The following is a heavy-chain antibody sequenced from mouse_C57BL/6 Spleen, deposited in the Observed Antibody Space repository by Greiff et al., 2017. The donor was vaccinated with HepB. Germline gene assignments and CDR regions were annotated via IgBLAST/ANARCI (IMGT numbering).Heavy chain of an antibody. D-gene: IGHD1-1*01. CDR2: ISDGGSYT. V-gene: IGHV5-4*01. J-gene: IGHJ2*01. CDR1: GFTFSSYA. Sequence: EVKLMESGGGLVKPGGSLKLSCAASGFTFSSYAMSWVRQTPEKRLEWVATISDGGSYTYYPDNVKGRFTISRDNAKNNLYLQMSHLKSEDTAMYYCAREYYGSSLDYWGQGTTLTVSS. CDR3: AREYYGSSLDY.